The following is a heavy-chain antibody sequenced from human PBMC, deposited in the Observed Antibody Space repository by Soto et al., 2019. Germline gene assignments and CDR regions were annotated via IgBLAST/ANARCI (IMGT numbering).Heavy chain of an antibody. Sequence: QVQLVQSGAEVKKPGASVRISCAGSHNTLSGYFLHWVRQAPGQGLEWVGWINPKTGGTKYSQTFKGRVTMTTDKSIGTGYVELSRLNSDDTAIYYCAENFAHSNSRHKPYFWGPGNLVTVSS. D-gene: IGHD4-4*01. CDR1: HNTLSGYF. CDR2: INPKTGGT. CDR3: AENFAHSNSRHKPYF. V-gene: IGHV1-2*02. J-gene: IGHJ4*02.